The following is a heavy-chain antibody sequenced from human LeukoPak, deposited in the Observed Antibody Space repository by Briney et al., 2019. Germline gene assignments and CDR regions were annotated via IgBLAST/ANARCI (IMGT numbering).Heavy chain of an antibody. CDR3: AKEVIDYSCGMDV. CDR1: GFSFSTYD. J-gene: IGHJ6*02. CDR2: ISGSGGST. V-gene: IGHV3-23*01. D-gene: IGHD2-21*01. Sequence: GGSLRLSCAASGFSFSTYDMSWVRQTPGKGLEWVSTISGSGGSTYYADSVKGRFTISRDNSKNTLYLQMNSLRAEDTAVYYCAKEVIDYSCGMDVWGQGTTVTVSS.